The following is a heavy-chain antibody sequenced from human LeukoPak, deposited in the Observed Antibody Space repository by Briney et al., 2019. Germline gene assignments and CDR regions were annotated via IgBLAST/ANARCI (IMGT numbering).Heavy chain of an antibody. D-gene: IGHD3-9*01. J-gene: IGHJ4*02. V-gene: IGHV3-7*01. CDR1: GFTFSTYW. CDR3: ARAAGTIRYFDWLRVY. Sequence: TGGSLRLSCAASGFTFSTYWMSWVRQAPGKGLEWVANIKQDGSEKYYVDSVKGRFTISRDSAKNSLYLQMNSLRAEDTAVYYCARAAGTIRYFDWLRVYWGQGTLVTVSS. CDR2: IKQDGSEK.